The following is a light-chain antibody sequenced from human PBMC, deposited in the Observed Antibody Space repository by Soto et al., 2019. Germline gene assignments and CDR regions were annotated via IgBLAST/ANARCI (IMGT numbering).Light chain of an antibody. Sequence: AIRMTQSPSSLSASTGDRVTITCRASQDISTYLAWYQQKPGKAPNLVIYSASTLQSGVPSRFSGSGSGTDFTLTISGLQSEDFATYFCQQHYNYPFTFGGGTKVDIK. J-gene: IGKJ4*01. CDR2: SAS. CDR3: QQHYNYPFT. V-gene: IGKV1-8*01. CDR1: QDISTY.